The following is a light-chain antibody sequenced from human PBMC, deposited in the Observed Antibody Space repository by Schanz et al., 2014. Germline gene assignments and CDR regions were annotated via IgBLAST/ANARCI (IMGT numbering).Light chain of an antibody. CDR2: GAS. CDR1: QSVASN. J-gene: IGKJ1*01. V-gene: IGKV3-20*01. CDR3: QQHGTLPST. Sequence: EIVLTQSPGTLSLSPGERATLSCRASQSVASNLAWYQQKPGQAPRLLIYGASSRATGIPDRFSGSGSGTDFTLTISRLEPEDFAVYYCQQHGTLPSTFGQGTKVEIK.